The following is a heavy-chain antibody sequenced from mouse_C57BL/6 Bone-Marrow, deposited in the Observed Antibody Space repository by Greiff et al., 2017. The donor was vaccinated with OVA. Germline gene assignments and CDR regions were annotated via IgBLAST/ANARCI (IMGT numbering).Heavy chain of an antibody. Sequence: VQLQQSGAELARPGASVKLSCKASGYTFTSYGISWVKQRTGQGLVWIGEIYPRSGNTYYNEKFKGKATLTADKSSSTAYMELRSRTSEDSAVDCCARPGGYAMDDWGQGTSVTVSS. CDR2: IYPRSGNT. J-gene: IGHJ4*01. V-gene: IGHV1-81*01. CDR3: ARPGGYAMDD. CDR1: GYTFTSYG.